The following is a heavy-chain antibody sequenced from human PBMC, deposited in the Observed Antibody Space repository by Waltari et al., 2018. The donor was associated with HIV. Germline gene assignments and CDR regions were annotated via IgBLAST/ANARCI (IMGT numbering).Heavy chain of an antibody. V-gene: IGHV3-23*01. J-gene: IGHJ1*01. CDR2: ISGSGGST. CDR1: GFTFSSYA. CDR3: AKNSVFIRPTMIVVSPFQR. Sequence: EVQLLESGGGLVQPGGSLRLSCAASGFTFSSYAMSWVRQAPGKGLEWVSAISGSGGSTYYADSVKGRFTISRDNSKNTLYLQMNSLRAEDTAVYYCAKNSVFIRPTMIVVSPFQRWGQGTLVTVSS. D-gene: IGHD3-22*01.